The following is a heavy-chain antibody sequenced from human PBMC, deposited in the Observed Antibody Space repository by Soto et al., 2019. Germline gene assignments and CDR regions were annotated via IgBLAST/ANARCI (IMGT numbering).Heavy chain of an antibody. CDR1: GYTFTSYG. CDR2: ISAYNGNT. CDR3: ARGRFGELLSPVGHWFDP. Sequence: QVQLVQSGAEVKKPGASVKVSCKASGYTFTSYGISWVRQAPGQGLEWMGWISAYNGNTNYAQKLQGRVTMTTDTPTSTAYMELRSLRSDDTAVYYCARGRFGELLSPVGHWFDPWGQGTLVTVSS. J-gene: IGHJ5*02. D-gene: IGHD3-10*01. V-gene: IGHV1-18*01.